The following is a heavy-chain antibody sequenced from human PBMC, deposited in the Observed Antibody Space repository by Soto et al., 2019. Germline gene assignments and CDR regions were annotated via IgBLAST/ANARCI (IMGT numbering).Heavy chain of an antibody. CDR2: IYYSGST. D-gene: IGHD3-22*01. V-gene: IGHV4-31*03. Sequence: SETLSLTCTVSGGSMSRGGYYWSWIRQYPGKGLECIGYIYYSGSTNYNPSLRSRVAISLDTSKNQFSLKLTSVTAADTAVYYCATNGGYYDASGPKYFQYWGQGNVVTVSS. CDR3: ATNGGYYDASGPKYFQY. CDR1: GGSMSRGGYY. J-gene: IGHJ1*01.